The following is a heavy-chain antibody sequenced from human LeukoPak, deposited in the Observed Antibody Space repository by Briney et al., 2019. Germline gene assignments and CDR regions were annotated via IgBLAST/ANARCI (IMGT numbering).Heavy chain of an antibody. V-gene: IGHV3-23*01. J-gene: IGHJ4*02. D-gene: IGHD5-12*01. Sequence: GGSLRLSCAASGFTFSSDAMSWVRQAPGKGLEWVSAISGSGGSTYYADSVKGRFTISRDNSKNTLYLQMNSLRAEDTAVYYCAKEALGYSGYDRDPAFDYWGQGTLVTVSS. CDR2: ISGSGGST. CDR1: GFTFSSDA. CDR3: AKEALGYSGYDRDPAFDY.